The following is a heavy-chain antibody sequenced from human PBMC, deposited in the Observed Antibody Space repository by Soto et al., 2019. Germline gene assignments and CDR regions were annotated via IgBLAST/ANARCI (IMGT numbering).Heavy chain of an antibody. CDR1: GFKFSNFV. J-gene: IGHJ6*02. V-gene: IGHV3-23*01. D-gene: IGHD6-13*01. CDR3: AKGSSSYFNYHHALDV. CDR2: ISANGGSP. Sequence: GSLRLSCAASGFKFSNFVMSWVRRCPGKGLEWVSVISANGGSPYYSGSVQGRFTISRDNSDNTVFLQMNSLRAEDTAIYSCAKGSSSYFNYHHALDVWGQGTAVAVSS.